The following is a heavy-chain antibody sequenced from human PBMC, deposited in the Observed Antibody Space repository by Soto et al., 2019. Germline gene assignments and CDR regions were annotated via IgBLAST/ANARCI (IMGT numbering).Heavy chain of an antibody. Sequence: GASVKVSCKASGGTFSSYAISWVRQAPGQGLEWMGGIIPIFGTANYAQKFQGRVTITADESTSTAYMELSSLRSEDTAVYYCARVRGLERRTGEVYYYGMDVWGQGTTVTVSS. CDR1: GGTFSSYA. CDR3: ARVRGLERRTGEVYYYGMDV. D-gene: IGHD1-1*01. V-gene: IGHV1-69*13. CDR2: IIPIFGTA. J-gene: IGHJ6*02.